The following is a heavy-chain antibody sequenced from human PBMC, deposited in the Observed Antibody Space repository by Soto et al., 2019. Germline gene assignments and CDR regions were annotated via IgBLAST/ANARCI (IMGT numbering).Heavy chain of an antibody. CDR3: ARGGGVGVAGSAAFDM. CDR1: GYPVTAYY. Sequence: QLHLVQSGAVVKKPGASVTVSCSASGYPVTAYYMHWVRQAPGRGLEWMGGVNPATGAAKYTQTFQGSVTMTRDTSTSTVFMELCVLTSEDTAVFSCARGGGVGVAGSAAFDMWGQGTLVTVSS. CDR2: VNPATGAA. D-gene: IGHD3-3*01. J-gene: IGHJ3*02. V-gene: IGHV1-2*02.